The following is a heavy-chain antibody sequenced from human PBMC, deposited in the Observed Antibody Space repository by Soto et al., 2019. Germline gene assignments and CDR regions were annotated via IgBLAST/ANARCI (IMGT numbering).Heavy chain of an antibody. Sequence: QVQLQQWGAGLLKPSETLSLTCAVYGGSFSGYYWSWIRQPPGKGLEWIGEINHSGSTNYNPSLTSRVTISVDTSKNQFSLKLSYVTAADTAVYYCARGPGPTIPYYYYGMDVWGQGTTVTVSS. J-gene: IGHJ6*02. CDR2: INHSGST. D-gene: IGHD2-2*01. V-gene: IGHV4-34*01. CDR1: GGSFSGYY. CDR3: ARGPGPTIPYYYYGMDV.